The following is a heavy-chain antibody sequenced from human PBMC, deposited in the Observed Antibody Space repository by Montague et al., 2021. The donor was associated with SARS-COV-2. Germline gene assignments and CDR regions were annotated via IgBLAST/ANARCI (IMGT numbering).Heavy chain of an antibody. CDR3: ARYYERSLDV. CDR2: IFKNGDI. CDR1: GGSITNDD. J-gene: IGHJ6*02. Sequence: SETLSLTCTVSGGSITNDDWSWIRQPPGKGLEWIGNIFKNGDINYNPSLRSRVTISVDTSKSQFSLKVTSVTAADTAAYYCARYYERSLDVWGQGTTVTVSS. V-gene: IGHV4-59*08. D-gene: IGHD3-16*01.